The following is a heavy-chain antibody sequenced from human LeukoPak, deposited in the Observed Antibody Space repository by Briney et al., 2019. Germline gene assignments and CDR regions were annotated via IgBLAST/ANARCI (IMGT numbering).Heavy chain of an antibody. CDR1: GGTFSSYA. CDR3: ARDRIPNCSGGSCPPDWFDP. J-gene: IGHJ5*02. Sequence: SVKVSCKASGGTFSSYAISWVRQAPGQGLEWMGRIIPILGIANYAQKFQGRVTITADKSTSTAYMELSSLRSEDTAVYYCARDRIPNCSGGSCPPDWFDPWGQGTLVTVSS. V-gene: IGHV1-69*04. CDR2: IIPILGIA. D-gene: IGHD2-15*01.